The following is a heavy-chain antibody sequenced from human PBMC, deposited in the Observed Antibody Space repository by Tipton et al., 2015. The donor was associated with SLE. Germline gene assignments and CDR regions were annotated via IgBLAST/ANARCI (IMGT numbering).Heavy chain of an antibody. CDR2: VHYSGNI. J-gene: IGHJ5*01. V-gene: IGHV4-59*01. CDR3: ARERPDCAVTSCYGFFDS. D-gene: IGHD2-2*01. CDR1: GGSINGYF. Sequence: TLSLTCSASGGSINGYFWSWIRQPPGKGLEWIGYVHYSGNIKSNPSLKSRVTISVDTSMNHFSLKLNSVTAADTAVYYCARERPDCAVTSCYGFFDSWGQGALVTVSS.